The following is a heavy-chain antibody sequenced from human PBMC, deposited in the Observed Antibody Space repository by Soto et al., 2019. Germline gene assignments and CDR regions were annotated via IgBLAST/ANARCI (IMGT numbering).Heavy chain of an antibody. V-gene: IGHV3-64*04. CDR3: AKDSGEPHDPPLYNWFDP. CDR1: GFTFSNYD. J-gene: IGHJ5*02. CDR2: ITSHRHIT. D-gene: IGHD3-10*01. Sequence: PGGSLRLCCSASGFTFSNYDMVWVRQAPGKGLEYISAITSHRHITYYTDSVKGRFTISRDNSKNTVSLQMNNLRPDDTAVYYCAKDSGEPHDPPLYNWFDPWGRGTLVTVSS.